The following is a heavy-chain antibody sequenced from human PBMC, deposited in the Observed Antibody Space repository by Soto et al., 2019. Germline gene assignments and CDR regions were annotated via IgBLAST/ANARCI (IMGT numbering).Heavy chain of an antibody. CDR1: GGSISSGGYY. V-gene: IGHV4-31*03. D-gene: IGHD6-13*01. CDR2: IYNSGNT. Sequence: QVQLQESGPGLVKPSQTLSLTCTVSGGSISSGGYYWSWIRQHPEKGLEWIGHIYNSGNTYYNPSLKSRVTISVDTSKNQCSRKLSTVTAADTAVYYCARDASTSWHYFDYWGQGTLVTLSS. J-gene: IGHJ4*02. CDR3: ARDASTSWHYFDY.